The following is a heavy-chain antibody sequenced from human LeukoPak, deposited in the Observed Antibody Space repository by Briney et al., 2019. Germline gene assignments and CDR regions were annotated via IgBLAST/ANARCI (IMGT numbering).Heavy chain of an antibody. V-gene: IGHV3-21*01. D-gene: IGHD2-21*02. J-gene: IGHJ5*02. CDR1: GFTFSSYS. CDR2: ISSSSSYI. Sequence: GGSLRLSCAASGFTFSSYSMNCVGQAPGKGLEWVSSISSSSSYIYYADSVKGRFTISRDNAKNSLYLQMNSLRAEDTAVCYFVRVTAPDPTWFDPWGQGTLVTVSS. CDR3: VRVTAPDPTWFDP.